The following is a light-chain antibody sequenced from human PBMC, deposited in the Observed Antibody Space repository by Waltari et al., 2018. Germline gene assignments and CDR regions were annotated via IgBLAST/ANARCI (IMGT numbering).Light chain of an antibody. CDR3: QAWDSFIVV. CDR1: QLGGKS. J-gene: IGLJ2*01. Sequence: SYDLTQSPSVSVSPGQTASISRSGNQLGGKSAAWYQQRAGQSPVLIIYQDTKRPSGIPERFSGSNSGNTATLTISGTQAMDEADYYCQAWDSFIVVFGGGTKLTVL. CDR2: QDT. V-gene: IGLV3-1*01.